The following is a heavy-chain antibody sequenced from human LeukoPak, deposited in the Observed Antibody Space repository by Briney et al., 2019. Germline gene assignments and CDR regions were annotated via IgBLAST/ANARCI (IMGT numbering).Heavy chain of an antibody. CDR2: IYHSGST. D-gene: IGHD6-19*01. Sequence: SETLSLTCTVSGYSISSGYYWGWIRQPPGKGLEWIGSIYHSGSTYYNPSLKSRVTISVDTSKNQFSLKLSSVTAADTAVYYCARIPSSGWYAFDIWGQGTMVTVSS. CDR1: GYSISSGYY. V-gene: IGHV4-38-2*02. J-gene: IGHJ3*02. CDR3: ARIPSSGWYAFDI.